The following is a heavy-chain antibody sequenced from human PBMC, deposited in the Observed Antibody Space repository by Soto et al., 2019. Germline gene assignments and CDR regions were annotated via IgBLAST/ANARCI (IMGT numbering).Heavy chain of an antibody. V-gene: IGHV4-30-4*01. CDR3: ARDQFEGSYGSGSYWFDP. CDR1: GGSISSGDYY. CDR2: IYYSGST. D-gene: IGHD3-10*01. Sequence: PSETLSLTCTVSGGSISSGDYYWSWIRQPPGKGLEWIGYIYYSGSTYYNPALKNRVTISVDTSKNQYSLKLSSVTAADTAVYYCARDQFEGSYGSGSYWFDPWGQGTLVTVSS. J-gene: IGHJ5*02.